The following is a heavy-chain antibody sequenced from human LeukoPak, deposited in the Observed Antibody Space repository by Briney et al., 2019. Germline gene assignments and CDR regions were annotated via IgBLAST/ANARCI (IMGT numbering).Heavy chain of an antibody. CDR2: ISAHNGNT. D-gene: IGHD3-22*01. CDR1: GYTFTSYG. J-gene: IGHJ4*02. V-gene: IGHV1-18*01. Sequence: ASVTVSCQASGYTFTSYGINWVRQAPGQGLEWMGWISAHNGNTYYAQKLQGRVTMTTDTSTSTAYMELTSLKSDDTAVYYCARDYDSSGYYYQKASNYWGQGVLVTVSS. CDR3: ARDYDSSGYYYQKASNY.